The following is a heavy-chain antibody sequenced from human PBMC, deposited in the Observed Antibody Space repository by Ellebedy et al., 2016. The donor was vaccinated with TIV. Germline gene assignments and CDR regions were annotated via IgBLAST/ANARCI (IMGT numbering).Heavy chain of an antibody. CDR3: AREGAGRWDY. CDR1: GSSISSGYY. V-gene: IGHV4-38-2*02. J-gene: IGHJ4*02. D-gene: IGHD4-23*01. Sequence: MPSETLSLTCSVSGSSISSGYYCGWLRQPPGRGLERIGSISHSGSTYYSPSLKSRVTISVDTSKNQLSLRLSSVTAADTAVYYYAREGAGRWDYWGPGTLVTVSS. CDR2: ISHSGST.